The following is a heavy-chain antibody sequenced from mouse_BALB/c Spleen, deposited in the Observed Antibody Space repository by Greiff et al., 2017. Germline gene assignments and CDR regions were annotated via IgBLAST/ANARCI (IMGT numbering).Heavy chain of an antibody. CDR1: GYTFTSYW. CDR2: IHPGDGDT. D-gene: IGHD1-1*01. V-gene: IGHV1-87*01. J-gene: IGHJ3*01. Sequence: VQLQQSGAELARPGASVKLSCKASGYTFTSYWMQWVKQRPGQGLEWIGAIHPGDGDTRYTQKFKGKATLTADKSSSTAYMQLSSLASEDSAVYYCAREGGSSFAYWGQGTLVTVSA. CDR3: AREGGSSFAY.